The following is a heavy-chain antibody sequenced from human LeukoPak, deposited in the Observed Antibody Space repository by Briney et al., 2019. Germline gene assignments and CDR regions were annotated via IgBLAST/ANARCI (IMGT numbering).Heavy chain of an antibody. V-gene: IGHV4-39*01. J-gene: IGHJ3*02. CDR2: IYYSGST. CDR1: GGSISDSSYY. CDR3: ARHPDAFDI. Sequence: AETLSLTCTVSGGSISDSSYYWGWIRLPPGKGLEWVGSIYYSGSTYYNPSLKRRAIISVDTSKNQFSLKLTSVTAADTAVYYCARHPDAFDIWGQGTMVTVSS.